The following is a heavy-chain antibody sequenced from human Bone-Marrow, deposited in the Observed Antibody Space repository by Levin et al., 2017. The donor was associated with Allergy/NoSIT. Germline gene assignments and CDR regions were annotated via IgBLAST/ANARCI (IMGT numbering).Heavy chain of an antibody. D-gene: IGHD6-13*01. CDR1: GFTFSNSS. V-gene: IGHV3-48*02. CDR3: ARDCPHLSYSSTWYYYYGMDV. J-gene: IGHJ6*02. Sequence: GESLKISCAASGFTFSNSSMNWVRQAPGKGLEWVSYISDSSSSIFYAGSVKGRFTISRDNAKNSLFLQMNSLRDEDTAVYYCARDCPHLSYSSTWYYYYGMDVWGQGTTVTVSS. CDR2: ISDSSSSI.